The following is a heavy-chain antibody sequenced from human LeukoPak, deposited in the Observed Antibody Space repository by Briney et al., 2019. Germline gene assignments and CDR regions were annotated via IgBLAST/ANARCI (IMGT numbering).Heavy chain of an antibody. V-gene: IGHV3-30*18. CDR2: ISSDGFNK. Sequence: PGGSLRLSCAASRFTFRNYGMHWVRQAPGKGLEWVAVISSDGFNKYYADSVRGRFTISRDNSKNTVYLQMNSLRAEDTAVYYCAKEFNFFRGVIISTDYWGQGTLVTVSS. J-gene: IGHJ4*02. CDR3: AKEFNFFRGVIISTDY. CDR1: RFTFRNYG. D-gene: IGHD3-10*01.